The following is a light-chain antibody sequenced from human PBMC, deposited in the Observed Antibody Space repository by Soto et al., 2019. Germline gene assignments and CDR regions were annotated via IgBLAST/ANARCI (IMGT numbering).Light chain of an antibody. CDR2: SAN. Sequence: DIQMTQSPSDMSASVGDRVTITCRASQDISNFLVWFQQRPGKVPKRLMYSANRLESGVPSRFSGSGSGTEFTLTISSLQPEDFATYYCQQLDSYPLTFGGGTKVEIK. CDR3: QQLDSYPLT. J-gene: IGKJ4*01. V-gene: IGKV1-17*03. CDR1: QDISNF.